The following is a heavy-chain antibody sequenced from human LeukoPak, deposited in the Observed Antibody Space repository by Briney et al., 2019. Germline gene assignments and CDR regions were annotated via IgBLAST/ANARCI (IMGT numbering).Heavy chain of an antibody. J-gene: IGHJ3*02. Sequence: GGSLRLSCAASGFTFSSYAMSWVRQAPGKGLEWVSAISGSSGSTYYADSVKGRFTISRDNAKNSLYLQMNSLRAEDTAVYYCARDRGTGDAFDIWGQGTLVTVSS. CDR1: GFTFSSYA. CDR2: ISGSSGST. CDR3: ARDRGTGDAFDI. V-gene: IGHV3-23*01.